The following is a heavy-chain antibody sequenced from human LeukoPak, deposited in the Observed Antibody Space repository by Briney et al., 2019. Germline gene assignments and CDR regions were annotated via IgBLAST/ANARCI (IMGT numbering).Heavy chain of an antibody. J-gene: IGHJ4*02. D-gene: IGHD6-19*01. V-gene: IGHV3-20*04. CDR2: INWSGGRT. CDR1: GFTFDDYG. CDR3: AKRSNSGWNLDY. Sequence: RPWGSLRLSCAASGFTFDDYGMSWVRQAPGKGLEWVSGINWSGGRTGYADSVKGRFTISRDNAKNSLYLQMNSLRAEDTALYYCAKRSNSGWNLDYWGQGTLVTVSS.